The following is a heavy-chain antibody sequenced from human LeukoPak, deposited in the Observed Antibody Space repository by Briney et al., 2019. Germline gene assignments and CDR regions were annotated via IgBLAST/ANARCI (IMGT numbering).Heavy chain of an antibody. J-gene: IGHJ4*02. Sequence: GGSLRLSCAASGFTFSDYYVSWIRQAPGKGLEYISYINSRSNYIDYADSVQGRFTISRDNAKNSLYLQMNRLRAGDTAVYFCARGTRRGDYYFDFWGQGTLVTVSS. CDR3: ARGTRRGDYYFDF. D-gene: IGHD3-10*01. CDR1: GFTFSDYY. CDR2: INSRSNYI. V-gene: IGHV3-11*06.